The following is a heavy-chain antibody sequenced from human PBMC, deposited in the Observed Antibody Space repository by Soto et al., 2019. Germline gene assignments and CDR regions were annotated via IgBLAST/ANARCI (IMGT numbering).Heavy chain of an antibody. CDR1: GGSLTSGNYF. V-gene: IGHV4-39*01. J-gene: IGHJ5*02. CDR3: ARHAISGSISKSNWFDP. Sequence: QLQLQESGPGLVKPSETLSLTCNVSGGSLTSGNYFWGWIRQSPGKGLEWIASVDYADNSYYNPSRSTSVSVTVHTTKNQFSLTVSFPPAAESAIPYCARHAISGSISKSNWFDPWGQGILVSVSS. CDR2: VDYADNS. D-gene: IGHD1-1*01.